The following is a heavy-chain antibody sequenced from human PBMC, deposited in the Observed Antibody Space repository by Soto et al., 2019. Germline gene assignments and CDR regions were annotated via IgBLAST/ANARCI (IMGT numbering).Heavy chain of an antibody. J-gene: IGHJ5*02. Sequence: QVQLVQSGAEVKKPGSSVKDTCKASGGTFSSYAISWVRQAPGQGLEWMGGIIPIFGTANYAQKFQGRVTITADESTSTAYMELSSLRSEDTAVYYCASDFWSCYSSNWFDPWGQGTLVTVSS. CDR2: IIPIFGTA. CDR3: ASDFWSCYSSNWFDP. CDR1: GGTFSSYA. D-gene: IGHD3-3*01. V-gene: IGHV1-69*01.